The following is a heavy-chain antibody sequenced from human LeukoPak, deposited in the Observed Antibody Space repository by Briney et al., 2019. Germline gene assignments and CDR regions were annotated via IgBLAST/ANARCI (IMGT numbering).Heavy chain of an antibody. J-gene: IGHJ4*02. CDR1: GFTFDDYA. V-gene: IGHV3-23*01. D-gene: IGHD5-24*01. CDR2: ISGSGSGGST. Sequence: GGSLRLSCAVSGFTFDDYAMHWVRQAPGKGLEWVSNISGSGSGGSTYYADSVKGRFTISRDNSKNTLYLQMNSLRAEDTAVYYCAKSGYNRFDYWGQGTLVTVSS. CDR3: AKSGYNRFDY.